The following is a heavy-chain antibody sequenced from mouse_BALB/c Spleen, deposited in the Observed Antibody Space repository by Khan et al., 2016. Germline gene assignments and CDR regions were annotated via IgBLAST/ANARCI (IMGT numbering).Heavy chain of an antibody. J-gene: IGHJ2*01. CDR1: GYTFTDYA. Sequence: QIQLVQSGAELVRPGVSVKISCKGSGYTFTDYAMHWVKQSHAKSLEWIGVISTYYGDASYNQKFKGKATMTVDKSSSTAYMELARLTSEDSAIYDCARDGDDYWGQGTTLTVSS. V-gene: IGHV1S137*01. CDR3: ARDGDDY. CDR2: ISTYYGDA.